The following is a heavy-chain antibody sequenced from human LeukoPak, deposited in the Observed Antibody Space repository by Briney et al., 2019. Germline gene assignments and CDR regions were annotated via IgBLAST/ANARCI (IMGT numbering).Heavy chain of an antibody. Sequence: PGGSLRLSCVVSGFTFSTSAMNWVRQAPGKGLEWVANIKQDGSEKYYVDSVKGRFTISRDNAKNSLYLQMNSLRAEDTAVYYCASRAVPAASFGYYYYVDVWGKGTTVTVSS. J-gene: IGHJ6*03. CDR1: GFTFSTSA. V-gene: IGHV3-7*01. CDR2: IKQDGSEK. CDR3: ASRAVPAASFGYYYYVDV. D-gene: IGHD2-2*01.